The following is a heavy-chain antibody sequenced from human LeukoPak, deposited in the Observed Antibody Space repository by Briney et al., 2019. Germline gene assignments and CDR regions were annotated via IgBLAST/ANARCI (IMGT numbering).Heavy chain of an antibody. CDR2: ISGSGGST. CDR3: AKTDRDCSSTSCYGRGAFDI. Sequence: PGGSLRLSCAASGFTFSSYAMSWVRQAPGKGLEWVSAISGSGGSTYYADSVKGRFTISRDNSKNTLYLQMNSLRAEDTAVYYCAKTDRDCSSTSCYGRGAFDIWGQGTMVTVS. V-gene: IGHV3-23*01. CDR1: GFTFSSYA. J-gene: IGHJ3*02. D-gene: IGHD2-2*01.